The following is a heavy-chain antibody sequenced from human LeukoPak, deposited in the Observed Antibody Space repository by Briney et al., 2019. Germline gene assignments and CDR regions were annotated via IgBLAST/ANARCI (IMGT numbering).Heavy chain of an antibody. J-gene: IGHJ6*03. CDR1: GFTFSSYS. V-gene: IGHV3-21*01. CDR3: AKGANYYYYMDV. CDR2: ISSSSYI. Sequence: GGSLRLSCAASGFTFSSYSMNWVRQAPGKGLEWVSSISSSSYIYYADSVKGRFTISRDNSKNTLYLQMNSLRAEDTAVYYCAKGANYYYYMDVWGKGTTVTVSS.